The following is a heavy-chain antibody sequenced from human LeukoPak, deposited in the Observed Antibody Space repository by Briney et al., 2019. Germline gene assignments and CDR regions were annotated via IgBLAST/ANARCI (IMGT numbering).Heavy chain of an antibody. CDR2: ISGGSSSI. Sequence: GGSLRLSCAASGFTFSIYSMNWLRQAPGKGLEWVSYISGGSSSIYYADSVKGRFTISRDNARNSLYLQMNSLRDEDTAVYYCARAKHNGNSDWFDPWGQGTLVTVSS. CDR1: GFTFSIYS. V-gene: IGHV3-48*02. CDR3: ARAKHNGNSDWFDP. J-gene: IGHJ5*02. D-gene: IGHD2-21*01.